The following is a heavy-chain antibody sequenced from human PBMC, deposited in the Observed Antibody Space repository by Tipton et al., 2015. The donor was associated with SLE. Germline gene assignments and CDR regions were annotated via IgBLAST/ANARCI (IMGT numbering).Heavy chain of an antibody. CDR1: GFTFSSYA. Sequence: GSLRLSCAASGFTFSSYAMSWVRQAPGKGLAWVSVIYSGGSSTYYADSVKGRFTISRDNSKNTLYLQMNSLRAEDTAVFYCAKERSSGNYPLFDYWVQGTLLSVSS. CDR3: AKERSSGNYPLFDY. CDR2: IYSGGSST. D-gene: IGHD1-26*01. V-gene: IGHV3-23*03. J-gene: IGHJ4*02.